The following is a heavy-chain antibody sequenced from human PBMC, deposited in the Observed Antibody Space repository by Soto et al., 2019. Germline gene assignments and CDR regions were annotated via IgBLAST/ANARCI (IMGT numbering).Heavy chain of an antibody. V-gene: IGHV3-48*02. CDR1: GFTFSSHG. D-gene: IGHD3-10*01. J-gene: IGHJ6*02. CDR2: ISSTSSTK. Sequence: HPGGSLRLSCDASGFTFSSHGMTWVRQAPGKGLEWVAFISSTSSTKNYADSVKGRFTISRDNTKNSLYLQMSSLRDEDTAVYYCARRITMVRGPYYYYGMEVWGQGTTVTVSS. CDR3: ARRITMVRGPYYYYGMEV.